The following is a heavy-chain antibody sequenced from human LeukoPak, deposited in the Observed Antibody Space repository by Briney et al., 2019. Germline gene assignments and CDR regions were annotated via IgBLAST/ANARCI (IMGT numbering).Heavy chain of an antibody. CDR2: INHSGST. J-gene: IGHJ5*02. Sequence: SETLSLTCAVYGGSFSGYYWSWIRQPPGKGLEWIGEINHSGSTNYNPSLKSRVTISVDTSKNQFSLKLSSVTAADTAVYYCARAAIVVVPAAILEDPRSPGSSWFDPWGQGTLVTVSS. CDR1: GGSFSGYY. V-gene: IGHV4-34*01. CDR3: ARAAIVVVPAAILEDPRSPGSSWFDP. D-gene: IGHD2-2*02.